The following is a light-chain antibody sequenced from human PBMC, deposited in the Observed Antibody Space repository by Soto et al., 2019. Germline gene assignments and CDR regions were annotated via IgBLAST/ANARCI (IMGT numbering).Light chain of an antibody. V-gene: IGKV1-39*01. CDR3: QQNYRNTPWT. Sequence: DIQMTQSPSPLSASVGETVTVTCRASQSISRYLNWYQQKPGKAPTLLISAASSLERGVPLRFSGGGSGTEFTLTISSLQPEDFATYYCQQNYRNTPWTFGQGTKVDIK. J-gene: IGKJ1*01. CDR2: AAS. CDR1: QSISRY.